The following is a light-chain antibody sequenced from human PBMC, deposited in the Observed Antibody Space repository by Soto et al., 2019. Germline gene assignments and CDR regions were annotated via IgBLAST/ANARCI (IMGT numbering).Light chain of an antibody. CDR1: QSVSSK. V-gene: IGKV3-15*01. CDR2: GAS. J-gene: IGKJ1*01. Sequence: EIVLTQSPGTLSVSPGGRATLSCRASQSVSSKLAWYQQKPGQAPRLLFYGASTGATGIPARFSGSGSETEFTLSISSLQSEDFAVYYCQQYNNWPGTFGQGTKV. CDR3: QQYNNWPGT.